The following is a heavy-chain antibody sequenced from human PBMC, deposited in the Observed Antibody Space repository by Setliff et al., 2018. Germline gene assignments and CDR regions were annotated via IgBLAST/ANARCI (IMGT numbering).Heavy chain of an antibody. CDR3: ARSPALLGIVYLDP. CDR2: SRNKGNSYST. V-gene: IGHV3-72*01. Sequence: GGSLGPSWAASGFTISDHYMDWVRQAPGKGLEWVGRSRNKGNSYSTEYAAAVKSRFTISRDDSNISLYLQMNSLSAEDTAVCYCARSPALLGIVYLDPWGQGTLVTVSS. J-gene: IGHJ5*02. D-gene: IGHD2-15*01. CDR1: GFTISDHY.